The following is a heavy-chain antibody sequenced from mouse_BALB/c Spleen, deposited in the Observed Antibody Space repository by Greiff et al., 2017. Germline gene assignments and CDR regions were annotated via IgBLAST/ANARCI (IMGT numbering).Heavy chain of an antibody. V-gene: IGHV5-17*02. CDR2: ISSGSSTI. Sequence: EVQLQESGGGLVQPGGSRKLSCAASGFTFSSFGMHWVRQAPEKGLEWVAYISSGSSTIYYADTVKGRFTISRDNPKNTLFLQMTSLRSEDTAMYYCARGDYYGSYYAMDYWGQGTSVTVSS. J-gene: IGHJ4*01. D-gene: IGHD1-1*01. CDR3: ARGDYYGSYYAMDY. CDR1: GFTFSSFG.